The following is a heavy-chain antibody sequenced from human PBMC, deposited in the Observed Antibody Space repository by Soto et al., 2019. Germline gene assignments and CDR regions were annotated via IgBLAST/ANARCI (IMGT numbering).Heavy chain of an antibody. D-gene: IGHD3-3*01. Sequence: GASVKVSCKASGYTFTSYDINWVRQATGQRLEWMGWMNPNSGNTGYAQKFQGRVTMTRNTSISTAYMELSSLRSEDTAVYYCSRAELYEYWSLLLPHWFDPWGQGTLVTVSS. CDR2: MNPNSGNT. V-gene: IGHV1-8*01. CDR1: GYTFTSYD. J-gene: IGHJ5*02. CDR3: SRAELYEYWSLLLPHWFDP.